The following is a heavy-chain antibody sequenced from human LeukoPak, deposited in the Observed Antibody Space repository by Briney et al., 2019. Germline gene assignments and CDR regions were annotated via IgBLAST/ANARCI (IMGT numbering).Heavy chain of an antibody. V-gene: IGHV4-59*11. CDR3: ARNGGGDIVATVYYFDY. D-gene: IGHD5-12*01. J-gene: IGHJ4*02. CDR1: GGPISSHH. CDR2: IYYNGST. Sequence: NPSETLSLTCTVPGGPISSHHWTWIRQPPGKGLEWIGHIYYNGSTNYNPSLKSRVTISVDTSKNQFSLKLSSVTAADTAVYYCARNGGGDIVATVYYFDYWGQGTLVTVSS.